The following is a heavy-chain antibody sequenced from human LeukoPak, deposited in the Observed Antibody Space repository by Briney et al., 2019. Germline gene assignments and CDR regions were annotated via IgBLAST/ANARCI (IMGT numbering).Heavy chain of an antibody. V-gene: IGHV4-59*08. CDR2: IYYSGST. CDR1: GGSISGYY. D-gene: IGHD1-26*01. Sequence: PSETLSLTCTVSGGSISGYYWSWIRQPPGKGLEWIGYIYYSGSTNYNPSLKSRVTISVDTSKNQFSLKLSSVTAADTAVYYCARHAWELRQWGQGTLVTVSS. J-gene: IGHJ4*02. CDR3: ARHAWELRQ.